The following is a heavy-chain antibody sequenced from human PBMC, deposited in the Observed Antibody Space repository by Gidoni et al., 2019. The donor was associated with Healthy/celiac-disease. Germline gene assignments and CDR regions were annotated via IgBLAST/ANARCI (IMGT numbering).Heavy chain of an antibody. CDR3: ASALNYDILTGYGY. V-gene: IGHV3-33*08. CDR2: IWYDGSNK. J-gene: IGHJ4*02. CDR1: GFTFSSYG. Sequence: QVQLVESGGCVVQSGGSLGFSCAGYGFTFSSYGMHWVRQGPGKGLGWVAVIWYDGSNKYYADSVKGRFTNSRDNSKNTLYLQMNSLRAEDTAVYYCASALNYDILTGYGYWGQGTLVTVSS. D-gene: IGHD3-9*01.